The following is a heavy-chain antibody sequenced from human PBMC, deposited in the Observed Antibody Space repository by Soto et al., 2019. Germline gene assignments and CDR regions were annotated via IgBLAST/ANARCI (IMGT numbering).Heavy chain of an antibody. CDR2: INAGNGNT. V-gene: IGHV1-3*01. CDR3: ARVRGYCSGGSCYRPGYYYGMDV. CDR1: GYTFTSYA. D-gene: IGHD2-15*01. J-gene: IGHJ6*02. Sequence: GASVKVSCKASGYTFTSYAMHWVRQAPGQRLEWMGWINAGNGNTKYSQKFQGRVTITRDTSASTAYMELSSLRSEDTAVYYCARVRGYCSGGSCYRPGYYYGMDVWGQGTTVTVSS.